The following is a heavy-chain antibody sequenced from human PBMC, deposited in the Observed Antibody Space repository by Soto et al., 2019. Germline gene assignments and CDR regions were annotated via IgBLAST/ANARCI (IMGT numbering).Heavy chain of an antibody. CDR2: ITGGGHT. V-gene: IGHV3-23*01. D-gene: IGHD3-16*01. CDR3: AKDRSGWGSCDI. Sequence: VQVLESGGGLVQPGGSLRLSCSASGFMFNDINWVRQAPGKGLEWISRITGGGHTDYVNSVKGRFTISRDNSKNTVDLQMNSLRVDDTAVYHCAKDRSGWGSCDIWGQGTVVTVS. CDR1: GFMFND. J-gene: IGHJ3*02.